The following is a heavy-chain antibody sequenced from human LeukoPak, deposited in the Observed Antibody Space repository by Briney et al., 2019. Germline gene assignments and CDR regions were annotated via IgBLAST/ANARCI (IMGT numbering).Heavy chain of an antibody. CDR1: GGSISSSYY. CDR3: ARDSRSGYYG. V-gene: IGHV4-61*01. D-gene: IGHD3-3*01. Sequence: SETLSLTCAVSGGSISSSYYWSWIRQPPGKGLEWIGYIYYSGSTNYNPSLKSRVTISVDTSKNQFSLKLSSVTAADTAVYYCARDSRSGYYGWGQGTLVTVSS. CDR2: IYYSGST. J-gene: IGHJ4*02.